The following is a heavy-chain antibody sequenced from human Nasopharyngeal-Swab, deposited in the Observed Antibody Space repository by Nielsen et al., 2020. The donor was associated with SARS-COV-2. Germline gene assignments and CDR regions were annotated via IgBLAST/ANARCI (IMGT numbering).Heavy chain of an antibody. CDR2: ISYDGSNK. CDR3: ARDSYYYDSSGYLTTDAFDI. CDR1: GFTFSSYA. D-gene: IGHD3-22*01. V-gene: IGHV3-30-3*01. Sequence: GGSLRLSCAASGFTFSSYAMHWVRQAPGKGLEWVAVISYDGSNKYYADSVKGRFTISRDNSKNSLYLQMNSLRAEDTAVYYCARDSYYYDSSGYLTTDAFDIWGQGTMVTVSS. J-gene: IGHJ3*02.